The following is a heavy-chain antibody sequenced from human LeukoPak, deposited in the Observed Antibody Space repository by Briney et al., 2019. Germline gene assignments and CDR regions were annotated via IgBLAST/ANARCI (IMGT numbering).Heavy chain of an antibody. CDR3: ARGGSYYDFWSGYFIYYYYYYMDV. D-gene: IGHD3-3*01. Sequence: ASVKVSCKASGYTFTSYDINWVRQATGQGLEWMGWMNPNSGNTGYAQKFQGRVTMTRNTSISTAYMELSSPKSEDTAVYYCARGGSYYDFWSGYFIYYYYYYMDVWGKGTTVTVSS. CDR2: MNPNSGNT. J-gene: IGHJ6*03. CDR1: GYTFTSYD. V-gene: IGHV1-8*01.